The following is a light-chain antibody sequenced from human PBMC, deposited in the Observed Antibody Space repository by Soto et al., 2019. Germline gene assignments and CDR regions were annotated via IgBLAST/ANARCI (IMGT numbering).Light chain of an antibody. CDR1: QSVSSSY. CDR3: HQYGSSPT. V-gene: IGKV3-20*01. J-gene: IGKJ1*01. Sequence: EIVLTQSPGTLSLSPGERATLSCRASQSVSSSYLAWYQQKPGQAPRLLIYGASSRATGIPDRFSGSGSGTDFTLTISRLEPEDFEVYYWHQYGSSPTFGQGTKVEIK. CDR2: GAS.